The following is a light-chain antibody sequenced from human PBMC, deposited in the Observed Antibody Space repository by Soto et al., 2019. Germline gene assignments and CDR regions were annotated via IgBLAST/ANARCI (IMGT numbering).Light chain of an antibody. V-gene: IGLV2-8*01. J-gene: IGLJ1*01. Sequence: QSALTQPPSASGSPGQSVTISFTGTSSDVGGYNYVSWYQQHPGKAPKLMIYEVSKRPSGVPDRFSGSKSGNTASLTVSGLQAEDDADYYCSSYAGSNIGVFGTGTKVTVL. CDR3: SSYAGSNIGV. CDR2: EVS. CDR1: SSDVGGYNY.